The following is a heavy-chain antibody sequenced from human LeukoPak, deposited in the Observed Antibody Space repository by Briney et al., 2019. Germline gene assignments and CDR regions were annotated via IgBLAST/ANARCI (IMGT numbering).Heavy chain of an antibody. D-gene: IGHD2-2*02. V-gene: IGHV3-30*02. J-gene: IGHJ4*02. Sequence: GGSLRLSCAASGFTFSSYGMHWDRQAPGRGLEWVAFMRYDGSNKYYADSVKGRFTISRDNSKNTLYLQMNSLRAEDTAVYYCAKWPYCSSTSCYTRQPDYWGQGTLVTVSS. CDR3: AKWPYCSSTSCYTRQPDY. CDR2: MRYDGSNK. CDR1: GFTFSSYG.